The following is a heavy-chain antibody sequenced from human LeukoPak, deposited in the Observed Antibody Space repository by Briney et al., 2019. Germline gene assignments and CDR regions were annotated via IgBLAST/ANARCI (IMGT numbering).Heavy chain of an antibody. CDR3: ARAGFTFSDYFGSFFDY. D-gene: IGHD3-10*01. Sequence: GGSLRLSCAASAFTFLSYSMNWVRQAPGKGLEWVSSISSTSSSYIYYADSVKGRFTISRDNAKNSLYLQMNSLRAEDTAVYYCARAGFTFSDYFGSFFDYWGQGTLVTVSS. V-gene: IGHV3-21*01. CDR1: AFTFLSYS. J-gene: IGHJ4*02. CDR2: ISSTSSSYI.